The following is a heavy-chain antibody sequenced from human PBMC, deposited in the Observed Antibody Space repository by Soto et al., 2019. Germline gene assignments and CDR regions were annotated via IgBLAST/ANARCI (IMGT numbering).Heavy chain of an antibody. CDR3: AHPRGYGVFDAYDI. CDR2: ISGVGGST. V-gene: IGHV3-23*01. Sequence: LILSCAASGFTFSSHAMSWVRQAPGKGLECVSAISGVGGSTYYADSVKGRFTISRDNSMNALYLQMNSLRIEDTAVYYCAHPRGYGVFDAYDIWGQGTMVTV. CDR1: GFTFSSHA. J-gene: IGHJ3*02. D-gene: IGHD4-17*01.